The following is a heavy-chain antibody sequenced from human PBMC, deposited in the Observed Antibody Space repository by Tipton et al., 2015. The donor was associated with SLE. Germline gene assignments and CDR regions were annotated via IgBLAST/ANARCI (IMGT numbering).Heavy chain of an antibody. V-gene: IGHV4-34*01. CDR3: ARGLGFKLLGAFGI. CDR2: INHRGRT. Sequence: TLSLTCAVYGGTFSGHYWSWIRQPPGKGLEWIGEINHRGRTNYNPSLKSRVTISADTSKNQFSLKLTSVTAADTAVYYCARGLGFKLLGAFGIWGQGTMVTVSS. D-gene: IGHD3-10*01. CDR1: GGTFSGHY. J-gene: IGHJ3*02.